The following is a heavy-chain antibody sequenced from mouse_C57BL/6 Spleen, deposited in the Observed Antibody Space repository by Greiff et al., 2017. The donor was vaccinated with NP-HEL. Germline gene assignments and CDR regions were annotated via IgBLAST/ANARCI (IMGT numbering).Heavy chain of an antibody. CDR1: GFTFSDYY. CDR3: ARAYYYGPYYAMDY. J-gene: IGHJ4*01. D-gene: IGHD1-1*01. V-gene: IGHV5-16*01. CDR2: INYDGSST. Sequence: EVHLVESEGGLVQPGSSMKLSCTASGFTFSDYYMAWVRQVPEKGLEWVANINYDGSSTYYLDSLKSRFIISRDNAKNILYLQMSSLKSEDTATYYCARAYYYGPYYAMDYWGQGTSVTVSS.